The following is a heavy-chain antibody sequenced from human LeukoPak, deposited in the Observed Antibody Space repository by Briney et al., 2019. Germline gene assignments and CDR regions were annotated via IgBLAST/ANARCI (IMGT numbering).Heavy chain of an antibody. J-gene: IGHJ4*02. CDR2: TYYRSKWYH. CDR1: GDSVSSDSAA. Sequence: PSQTLSLTCAISGDSVSSDSAAWNWIRQSPSRGLEWLGRTYYRSKWYHDYAVSVKSRITINPDTSKNQFSLQLDSVTPEDTAVYYCALNSGWMTLYWGQGTLVTVSS. V-gene: IGHV6-1*01. D-gene: IGHD6-19*01. CDR3: ALNSGWMTLY.